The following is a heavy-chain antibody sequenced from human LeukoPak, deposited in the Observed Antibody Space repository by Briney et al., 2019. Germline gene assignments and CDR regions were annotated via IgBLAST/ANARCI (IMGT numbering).Heavy chain of an antibody. V-gene: IGHV1-2*02. D-gene: IGHD4-23*01. J-gene: IGHJ4*02. CDR2: INPNSGGT. CDR3: ARVPTLVTRLFDY. CDR1: GYTFTSSY. Sequence: ASVKVSCKASGYTFTSSYMHWVRQAPGQGLEWMGWINPNSGGTNYAQKFQGRVTMTRDTSISTAYMELSRLRSDDTAVYYCARVPTLVTRLFDYWGQGTLVTVSS.